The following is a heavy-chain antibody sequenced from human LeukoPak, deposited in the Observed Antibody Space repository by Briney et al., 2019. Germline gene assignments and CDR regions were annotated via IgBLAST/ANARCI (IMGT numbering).Heavy chain of an antibody. CDR1: GFTFCSYS. J-gene: IGHJ4*02. CDR3: ARAAAAADIPDYLHF. Sequence: PGGSLRLSCAASGFTFCSYSINWVGQAPGKGLEWVSSISSGSSYIYFADSMKGRFTISRDNTQNLVYLQMNSLKAEDTAVYFCARAAAAADIPDYLHFWALGTLVTVSS. D-gene: IGHD6-25*01. V-gene: IGHV3-21*06. CDR2: ISSGSSYI.